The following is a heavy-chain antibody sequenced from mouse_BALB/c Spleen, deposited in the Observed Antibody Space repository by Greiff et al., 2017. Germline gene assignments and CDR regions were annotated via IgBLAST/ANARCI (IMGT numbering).Heavy chain of an antibody. V-gene: IGHV1-77*01. J-gene: IGHJ4*01. CDR3: ATITTAFMDY. CDR1: GYTFTDYY. CDR2: IYPGSGNT. D-gene: IGHD1-2*01. Sequence: QVQLKESGAELARPGASVKLSCKASGYTFTDYYINWVKQRTGQGLEWIGEIYPGSGNTYYNEKFKGKATLTADKSSSTAYMQLSSLTSEDSAVYFCATITTAFMDYWGQGTSVTVSS.